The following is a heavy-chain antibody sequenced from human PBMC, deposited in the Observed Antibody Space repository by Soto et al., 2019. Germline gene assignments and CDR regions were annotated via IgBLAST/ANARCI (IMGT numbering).Heavy chain of an antibody. CDR3: ARGHYYYAMGG. CDR2: ISHGGSP. V-gene: IGHV4-30-2*01. Sequence: QLKLQESGSGVVKPSQTLSLTCAVSGGSVSSGVFSWNWIRQPPGQGLEWIGYISHGGSPHYNPSLRSRVNISLGRAKNVILPNLTSMTPAGAAVYFCARGHYYYAMGGWGQGTTVTVSS. CDR1: GGSVSSGVFS. J-gene: IGHJ6*01.